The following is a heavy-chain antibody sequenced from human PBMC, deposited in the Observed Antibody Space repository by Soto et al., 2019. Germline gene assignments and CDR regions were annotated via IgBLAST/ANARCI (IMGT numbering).Heavy chain of an antibody. CDR2: IYPGDSDT. V-gene: IGHV5-51*01. CDR1: GYSFTSYW. J-gene: IGHJ6*02. Sequence: GESLKISCKGSGYSFTSYWIGWVRQMPGEGLEWMGIIYPGDSDTRYSPSFQGQVTISADKSISTAYLQWSSLKASDTAMYYCARTRGISSHYYYGMDVWGQGTTVTVSS. D-gene: IGHD3-3*02. CDR3: ARTRGISSHYYYGMDV.